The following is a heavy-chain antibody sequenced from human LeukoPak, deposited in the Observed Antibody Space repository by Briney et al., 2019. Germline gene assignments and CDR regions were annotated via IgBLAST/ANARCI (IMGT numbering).Heavy chain of an antibody. CDR2: IYYSGST. Sequence: PSETLSLTCTVSGGSISSSSYYWGWIRQPPGKGLEWIGSIYYSGSTYYNPSLKSRVTISVDTSKNQFSLKLSSVTAADTAVYCCARIYSGYDLNAFDIWGQGTMVTVSS. V-gene: IGHV4-39*01. J-gene: IGHJ3*02. CDR1: GGSISSSSYY. CDR3: ARIYSGYDLNAFDI. D-gene: IGHD5-12*01.